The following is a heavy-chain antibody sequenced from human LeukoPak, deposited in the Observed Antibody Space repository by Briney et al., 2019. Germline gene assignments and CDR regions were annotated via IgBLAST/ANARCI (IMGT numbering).Heavy chain of an antibody. CDR2: IKSDGKT. CDR3: AKCRVKTYSSGWCNWLDP. Sequence: PGGSLRLSCAASGFTFNTYAMSWVRQAPGMGLEWVSAIKSDGKTHYADSVKGRFTISRDNSKNTLSLQMNSLRAEDTALYYCAKCRVKTYSSGWCNWLDPWGQGTQVSVSS. D-gene: IGHD6-19*01. V-gene: IGHV3-23*01. J-gene: IGHJ5*02. CDR1: GFTFNTYA.